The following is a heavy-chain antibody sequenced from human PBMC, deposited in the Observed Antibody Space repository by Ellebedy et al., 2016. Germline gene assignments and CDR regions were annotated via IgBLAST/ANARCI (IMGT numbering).Heavy chain of an antibody. Sequence: GESLKISXAASGFTFSTYWMNWVRQAPGKGLEWLASIKEDGTLKHYVDSVKGRFLISRGNARSSVYLQMNSLRAEDTAVYYCAASFDYWGQGALVTVSS. V-gene: IGHV3-7*03. CDR2: IKEDGTLK. CDR1: GFTFSTYW. J-gene: IGHJ4*02. CDR3: AASFDY.